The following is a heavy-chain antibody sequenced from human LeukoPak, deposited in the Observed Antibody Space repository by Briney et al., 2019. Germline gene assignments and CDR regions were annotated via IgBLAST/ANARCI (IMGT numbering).Heavy chain of an antibody. CDR3: ARGRPQYHYDRSGYLNY. CDR2: INHSGST. D-gene: IGHD3-22*01. Sequence: WETLSLTRAVYGGSFSGYYWSWVRQPPGKGLEWIGEINHSGSTRYNPSLKSRVTISVDTSKNQFSLKMSSVTAADTAVYYCARGRPQYHYDRSGYLNYWGQGTLVTVSS. J-gene: IGHJ4*02. V-gene: IGHV4-34*01. CDR1: GGSFSGYY.